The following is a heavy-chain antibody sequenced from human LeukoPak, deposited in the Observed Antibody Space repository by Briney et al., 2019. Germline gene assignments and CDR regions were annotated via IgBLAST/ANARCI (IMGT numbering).Heavy chain of an antibody. V-gene: IGHV4-4*02. D-gene: IGHD2-15*01. CDR2: IYHSGST. Sequence: SGTLSLTCAVSGGSISSSNWWSWVCQPPGKGLEWIGEIYHSGSTNYNPSLKSRVAISIDTSKNQFSLKLSSVTAADTAVYYCARREGYCSGGSCYGGDWFDPWGQGTLVTVSS. J-gene: IGHJ5*02. CDR3: ARREGYCSGGSCYGGDWFDP. CDR1: GGSISSSNW.